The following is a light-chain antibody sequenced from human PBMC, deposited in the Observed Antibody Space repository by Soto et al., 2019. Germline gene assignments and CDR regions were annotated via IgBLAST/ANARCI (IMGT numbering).Light chain of an antibody. CDR3: CSYAGIYSYV. V-gene: IGLV2-11*01. CDR2: DIT. Sequence: QSALTQPRSVSGSPGQSVTISCTGTSSDVGRFEYVSWYQQHPGAAPTVVVYDITKRPSGVPDRFSGSKSGNTASLTISGLQAEDEADYYCCSYAGIYSYVFGTGTKLTVL. CDR1: SSDVGRFEY. J-gene: IGLJ1*01.